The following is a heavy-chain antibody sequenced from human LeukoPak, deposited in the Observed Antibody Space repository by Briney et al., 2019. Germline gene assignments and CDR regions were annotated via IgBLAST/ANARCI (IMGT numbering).Heavy chain of an antibody. Sequence: GRSLRLSCAASGFTFSSYAMHWVRQAPGKGLEWVAVISYDGSNKYYADSVKGRFTISRDNSKNTLYLQMNSLRAEDTAVYYCARSIGTLDYWGQGTLVTVSS. D-gene: IGHD6-6*01. J-gene: IGHJ4*02. CDR1: GFTFSSYA. V-gene: IGHV3-30*04. CDR2: ISYDGSNK. CDR3: ARSIGTLDY.